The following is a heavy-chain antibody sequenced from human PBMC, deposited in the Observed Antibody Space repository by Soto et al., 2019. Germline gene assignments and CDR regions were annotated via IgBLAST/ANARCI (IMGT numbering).Heavy chain of an antibody. J-gene: IGHJ4*02. CDR2: VYHTGNT. CDR1: GVSITSYY. Sequence: PSETLSLTCSVSGVSITSYYWTWIRHPPGKGLEWIGYVYHTGNTYYNPSLKSRVTISLDTSKNEVSLRLKSVTAAATAVYYCAREQYNGKRWGQGSLVTVSS. CDR3: AREQYNGKR. V-gene: IGHV4-59*01. D-gene: IGHD1-20*01.